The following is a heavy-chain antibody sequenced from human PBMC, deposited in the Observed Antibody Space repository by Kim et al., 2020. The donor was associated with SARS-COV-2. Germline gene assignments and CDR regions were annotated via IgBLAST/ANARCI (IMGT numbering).Heavy chain of an antibody. D-gene: IGHD3-3*01. CDR2: IYYSGST. CDR1: GGSISSGGYY. CDR3: ARATTIFGVVIQSFDY. J-gene: IGHJ4*02. V-gene: IGHV4-31*03. Sequence: SETLSLTCTVSGGSISSGGYYWSWIRQHPGKGLEWIGYIYYSGSTYYNPSLKSRVTISVDTSKNQFSLKLSSVTAADTAVYYCARATTIFGVVIQSFDYWGQVTLVTVSS.